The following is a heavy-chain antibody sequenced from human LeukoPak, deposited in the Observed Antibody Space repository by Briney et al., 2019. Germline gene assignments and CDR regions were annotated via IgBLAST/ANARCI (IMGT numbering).Heavy chain of an antibody. D-gene: IGHD4-17*01. J-gene: IGHJ3*02. CDR1: GYTFTDYY. Sequence: GASVKVSFKASGYTFTDYYIHWVRQAPGQGLEWMGWINPNSGGTNSAQKFQGRVTMTRDTSISTAYMELSRLTSDDTAVYYCAREAFTTVTSATDAFISGAKGQWSPSRQ. CDR3: AREAFTTVTSATDAFIS. V-gene: IGHV1-2*02. CDR2: INPNSGGT.